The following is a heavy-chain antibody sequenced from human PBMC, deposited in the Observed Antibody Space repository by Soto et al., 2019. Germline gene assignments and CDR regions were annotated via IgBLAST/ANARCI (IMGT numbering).Heavy chain of an antibody. J-gene: IGHJ6*02. CDR1: GGSISSYY. CDR2: IYYSGST. V-gene: IGHV4-59*01. Sequence: QVQLQESGPGLVKPSETLSLTCTVSGGSISSYYWSWIRQPPGKGLEWIGYIYYSGSTNYNPSLKSRVTRSVDTSKNQFSLKLSSVTAADTAVYYCARDRRDDFWSGYPDVDGMYVWGQGTKVTVSS. D-gene: IGHD3-3*01. CDR3: ARDRRDDFWSGYPDVDGMYV.